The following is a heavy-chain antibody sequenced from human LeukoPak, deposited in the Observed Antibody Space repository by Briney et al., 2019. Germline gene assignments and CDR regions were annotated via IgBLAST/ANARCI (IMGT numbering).Heavy chain of an antibody. J-gene: IGHJ3*02. CDR3: AKDRLNGYNRPMTFDI. D-gene: IGHD5-24*01. CDR2: VTANGGST. CDR1: GFTFSSYA. Sequence: GGSLRLSCAASGFTFSSYAMTWVRQAPGKGLEWVSVVTANGGSTNYADSVKGRFTISRDKFKNTLYLQMNSLRAEDTAVYYCAKDRLNGYNRPMTFDIWGQGTMVTVSS. V-gene: IGHV3-23*01.